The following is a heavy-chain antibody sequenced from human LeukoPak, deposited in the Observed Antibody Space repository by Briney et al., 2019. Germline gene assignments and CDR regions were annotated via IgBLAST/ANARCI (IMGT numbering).Heavy chain of an antibody. CDR1: TTSISSYF. Sequence: SETLSLTCTVSTTSISSYFWSWIPQPAGMGREWVGRNYTSGSTNYNPSLKSRVTMSIDTSKNQFSLKLTSVTAADTAVYYCASGRTVTGEGYWGQGTLVTVSS. CDR2: NYTSGST. J-gene: IGHJ4*02. CDR3: ASGRTVTGEGY. V-gene: IGHV4-4*07. D-gene: IGHD4-17*01.